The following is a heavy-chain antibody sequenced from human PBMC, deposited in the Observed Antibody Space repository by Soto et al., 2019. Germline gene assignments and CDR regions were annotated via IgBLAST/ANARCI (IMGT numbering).Heavy chain of an antibody. CDR3: AKRAYGSDFDY. V-gene: IGHV3-23*01. CDR1: VFPFSIYA. CDR2: ISGSGDST. Sequence: EVQLLESGGGLVQPGGSLRLFCAVCVFPFSIYAMMWPRRAPGKGLEWVSVISGSGDSTYYADSVKGRFTISRDNSKNTLYLQMNSLRAEDTAVYYCAKRAYGSDFDYWGQGTLVTVSS. D-gene: IGHD3-10*01. J-gene: IGHJ4*02.